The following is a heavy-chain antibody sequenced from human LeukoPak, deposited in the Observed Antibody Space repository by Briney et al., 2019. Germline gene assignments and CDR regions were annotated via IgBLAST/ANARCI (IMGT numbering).Heavy chain of an antibody. Sequence: SETLSLTCTVSGYSISSGYYWGWIRQPPGKGLEWIGSIYHSGSTYYNPSLKSRVTISVDTSKNQFSLKLSSATAADTAVYYCARSYCSGGSCDTDAFDIWGQGTMVTVSS. CDR1: GYSISSGYY. CDR2: IYHSGST. V-gene: IGHV4-38-2*02. J-gene: IGHJ3*02. D-gene: IGHD2-15*01. CDR3: ARSYCSGGSCDTDAFDI.